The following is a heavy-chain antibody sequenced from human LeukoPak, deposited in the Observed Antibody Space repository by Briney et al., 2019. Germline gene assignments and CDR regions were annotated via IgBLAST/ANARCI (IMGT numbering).Heavy chain of an antibody. CDR2: ISSSGSTI. Sequence: PGGSLRLSCAASGFTFSDYYMSWIRQAPGKGLEWVSYISSSGSTIYYADSVKGRFTISRDNAKNSLYLQMNSLRAEDTAVYYCARTPRVRGVISGLYYYYGMDVWGQGTTVTVSS. CDR3: ARTPRVRGVISGLYYYYGMDV. D-gene: IGHD3-10*01. V-gene: IGHV3-11*01. CDR1: GFTFSDYY. J-gene: IGHJ6*02.